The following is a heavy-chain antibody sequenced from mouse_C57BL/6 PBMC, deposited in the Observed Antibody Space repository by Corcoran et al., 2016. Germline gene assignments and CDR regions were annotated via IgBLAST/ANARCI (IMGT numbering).Heavy chain of an antibody. D-gene: IGHD3-2*02. V-gene: IGHV9-3*01. Sequence: QIQLVQSGPELKKPGETVKISCKASGYTFTTYGMSWVKQAPGKGLKWMGWINTYSGVPTYADDFKGRFAFSLATSASTAYLQSNNLKNEDTATYFCARSAQATSYAMDYWGQGTSVTVSS. CDR2: INTYSGVP. CDR1: GYTFTTYG. J-gene: IGHJ4*01. CDR3: ARSAQATSYAMDY.